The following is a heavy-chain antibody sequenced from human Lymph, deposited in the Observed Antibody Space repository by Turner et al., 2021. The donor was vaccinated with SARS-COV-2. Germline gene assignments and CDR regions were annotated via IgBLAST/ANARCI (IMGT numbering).Heavy chain of an antibody. D-gene: IGHD6-6*01. V-gene: IGHV1-69*01. Sequence: QVQLVQSGAEVKKPGSSAKVSCKASGGTFSTYTISWVRQAPGQGLEWMGGIIPIFGTANYAQKFQGRVTITADESTSTAYMELSSLRSEDTAVYYCTRGETIAAHYDYWGQGTLVTVSS. CDR3: TRGETIAAHYDY. J-gene: IGHJ4*02. CDR1: GGTFSTYT. CDR2: IIPIFGTA.